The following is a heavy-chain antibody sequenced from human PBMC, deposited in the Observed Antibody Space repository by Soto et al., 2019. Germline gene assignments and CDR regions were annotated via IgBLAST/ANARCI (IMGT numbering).Heavy chain of an antibody. Sequence: EVQLLESGGGLVQPGGSLRLSCAASGLTFNTFAMSWVRQAPGKGLEWVSGISGSGGDTYYADAVKGRFTISRDNSKNTLYLQMNSRIAEDTAVYYCAKDGVTMVRGLLDCWGQGTLVTVSP. D-gene: IGHD3-10*01. J-gene: IGHJ4*02. V-gene: IGHV3-23*01. CDR2: ISGSGGDT. CDR3: AKDGVTMVRGLLDC. CDR1: GLTFNTFA.